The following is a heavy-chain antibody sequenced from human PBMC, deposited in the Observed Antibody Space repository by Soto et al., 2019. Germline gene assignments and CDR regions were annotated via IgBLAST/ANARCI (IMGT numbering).Heavy chain of an antibody. CDR3: ARDSAANYYDSSSYYPHFDP. CDR1: GDFINTDYY. CDR2: IYYTGGT. J-gene: IGHJ5*02. Sequence: QVRLQESGPGLVKSSQTLSLTCTVSGDFINTDYYWSWIRQPPGKGLEWIGHIYYTGGTFYSPSLKSRRSLSIDTSKNQFSLRLTSVTAADTAVYYCARDSAANYYDSSSYYPHFDPWGQGTLVTVSS. D-gene: IGHD3-22*01. V-gene: IGHV4-30-4*01.